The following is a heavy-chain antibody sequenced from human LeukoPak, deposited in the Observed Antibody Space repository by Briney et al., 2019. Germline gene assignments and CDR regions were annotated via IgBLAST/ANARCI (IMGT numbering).Heavy chain of an antibody. J-gene: IGHJ5*02. CDR2: ISGSGGST. CDR1: GFTFSSYA. V-gene: IGHV3-23*01. Sequence: GGSLRLSCAASGFTFSSYAMSWVRPAPGKGLEWVSAISGSGGSTYYADSVKGRFTISRDNSKNTLYLQMNSLRAEDTAVYYCAKGVAIRVVPAAINNWFDPWGQGTLVTVSS. CDR3: AKGVAIRVVPAAINNWFDP. D-gene: IGHD2-2*01.